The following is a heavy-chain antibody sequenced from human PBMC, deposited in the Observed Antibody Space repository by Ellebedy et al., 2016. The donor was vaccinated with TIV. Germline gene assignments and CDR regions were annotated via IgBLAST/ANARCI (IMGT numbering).Heavy chain of an antibody. CDR2: ISGSSSST. CDR1: GFTFTAYS. D-gene: IGHD2-2*01. CDR3: VRDSDIVAVPFAHADH. Sequence: PGGSLRLSCAASGFTFTAYSMNWVRQAPGKGLEWVSYISGSSSSTFYADSVKGRFTISRDNARNSLDLQMNSLRDEDTAVYYCVRDSDIVAVPFAHADHWGQGTLVTVSS. V-gene: IGHV3-48*02. J-gene: IGHJ4*02.